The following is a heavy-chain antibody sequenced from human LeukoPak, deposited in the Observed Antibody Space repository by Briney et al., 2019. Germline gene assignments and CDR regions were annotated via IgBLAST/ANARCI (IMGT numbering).Heavy chain of an antibody. J-gene: IGHJ4*02. V-gene: IGHV3-23*01. Sequence: PGGTLRLSCAASGFTFNTYDMSWVRQSPVKGLEWVSGLSGSGDRTYYTDPVKGRFIISRDNSKNTVYLQMNTLRAEDTALYYCARGGTLVRGGDPFDYWGQGTLVTVSS. CDR2: LSGSGDRT. CDR3: ARGGTLVRGGDPFDY. D-gene: IGHD3-10*01. CDR1: GFTFNTYD.